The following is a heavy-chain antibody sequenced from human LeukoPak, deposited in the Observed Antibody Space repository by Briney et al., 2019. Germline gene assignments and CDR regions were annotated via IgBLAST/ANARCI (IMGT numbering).Heavy chain of an antibody. D-gene: IGHD5-12*01. V-gene: IGHV3-74*01. CDR3: AKDFTGYSDI. Sequence: PGGSLRLSCVDSEFTLSNYWVHWVRQPPGQGLVWVARINPDGGITNYADSVRGRFTISRDNAKNTLYPQMNSLRAEDTAVYYCAKDFTGYSDIWGQGTLVTVSS. CDR1: EFTLSNYW. J-gene: IGHJ1*01. CDR2: INPDGGIT.